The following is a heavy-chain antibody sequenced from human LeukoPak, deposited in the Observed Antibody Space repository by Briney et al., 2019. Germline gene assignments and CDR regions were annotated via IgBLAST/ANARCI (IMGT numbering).Heavy chain of an antibody. D-gene: IGHD1-26*01. CDR2: FDPEDGET. CDR3: ATDPGLLERGSYYYGMDV. V-gene: IGHV1-24*01. Sequence: GASVKVSCKVSGYTLTELSMHWVRQAPGKGLEWMGGFDPEDGETIYAQRFQGRVTMTEDTSTDTAYMELSSLRSEDTAVYYCATDPGLLERGSYYYGMDVWGQGTLVTVSS. CDR1: GYTLTELS. J-gene: IGHJ6*02.